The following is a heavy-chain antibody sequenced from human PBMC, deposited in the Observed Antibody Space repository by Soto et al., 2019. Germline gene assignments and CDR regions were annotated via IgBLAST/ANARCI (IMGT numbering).Heavy chain of an antibody. CDR3: ARGRPYCSSTSCYRGERYNCFDP. Sequence: QVQLQQWGAGLLKPSETLSLTCAVYGGSFSGYYWSWIRQPPGKGLEWIGEINHSGSTNYNPSLKSRVTFSVDTSKNQFSLKLSSVTAADTAVYYCARGRPYCSSTSCYRGERYNCFDPWGQGTLVTVSS. V-gene: IGHV4-34*01. J-gene: IGHJ5*02. CDR1: GGSFSGYY. D-gene: IGHD2-2*02. CDR2: INHSGST.